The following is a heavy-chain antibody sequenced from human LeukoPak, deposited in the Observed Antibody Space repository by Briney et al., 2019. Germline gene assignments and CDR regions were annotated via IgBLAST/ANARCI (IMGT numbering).Heavy chain of an antibody. Sequence: GGSLRLSCAASGFTFSSYAMHWVRQAPGKGLEWVAVISYDGSNKYYADSVKGRFTISRDNSKNTLYLQMNSLRAEDTAVYYCAREQPLTEGTFDYWGQGTLVTVSS. CDR2: ISYDGSNK. V-gene: IGHV3-30*04. J-gene: IGHJ4*02. D-gene: IGHD1-14*01. CDR3: AREQPLTEGTFDY. CDR1: GFTFSSYA.